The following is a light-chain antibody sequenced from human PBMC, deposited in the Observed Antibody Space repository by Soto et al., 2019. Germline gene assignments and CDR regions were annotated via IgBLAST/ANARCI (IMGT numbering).Light chain of an antibody. CDR1: QGVSSSS. CDR2: GAS. J-gene: IGKJ1*01. CDR3: QHCSSWPYT. V-gene: IGKV3-20*01. Sequence: EIVLTQSPGTLSLSPGERATLSCRASQGVSSSSLVWYQQKPGQAPRLLIYGASSRAPGIPNRFSGSGSETDFSLTIDSLEPEDSAVYYCQHCSSWPYTFGQGTKVEIK.